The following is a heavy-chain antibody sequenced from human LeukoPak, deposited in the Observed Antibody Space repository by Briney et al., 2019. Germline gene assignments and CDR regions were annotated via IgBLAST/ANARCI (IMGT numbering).Heavy chain of an antibody. CDR3: ARVPPLTTVVTGPPDV. D-gene: IGHD4-23*01. J-gene: IGHJ6*04. Sequence: ASVKVSCKASGYTFTSYGISWVRQAPGQGLEWMGWIGAYNGNTNYAQKLQGRVTMTTDTSTSTAYMELRSLRSDDTAVYYCARVPPLTTVVTGPPDVWGKGTTVTVSS. CDR2: IGAYNGNT. CDR1: GYTFTSYG. V-gene: IGHV1-18*01.